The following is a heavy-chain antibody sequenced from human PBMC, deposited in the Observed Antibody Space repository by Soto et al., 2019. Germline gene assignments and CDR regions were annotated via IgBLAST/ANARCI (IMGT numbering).Heavy chain of an antibody. CDR3: ARVWGARYCSSTSCSPNYYGMDV. D-gene: IGHD2-2*01. CDR1: GGSVSTGSYY. V-gene: IGHV4-61*01. CDR2: IYYSGST. Sequence: QVQLQESGPGLVKPSETLSLTCTVSGGSVSTGSYYWSWIRQPPGKGLEWIGYIYYSGSTNYNPSLKSRVTLSVDTSKNQFSLKLSSVTAADTAVYYCARVWGARYCSSTSCSPNYYGMDVWGQGTTVTVSS. J-gene: IGHJ6*02.